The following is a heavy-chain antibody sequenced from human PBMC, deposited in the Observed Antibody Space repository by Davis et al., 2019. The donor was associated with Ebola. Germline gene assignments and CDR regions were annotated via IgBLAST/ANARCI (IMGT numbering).Heavy chain of an antibody. V-gene: IGHV1-46*01. CDR3: AREPPGAVAGFDY. D-gene: IGHD6-19*01. J-gene: IGHJ4*02. CDR1: GYTCTSFY. CDR2: NNTNNGNT. Sequence: ASVQVSCKESGYTCTSFYVHWVRQAPEQGLEWVGMNNTNNGNTNYAQRFQGRATMTRDTSTSTVYMELSSPRSDDTAVYYCAREPPGAVAGFDYWGQGTLVTVSS.